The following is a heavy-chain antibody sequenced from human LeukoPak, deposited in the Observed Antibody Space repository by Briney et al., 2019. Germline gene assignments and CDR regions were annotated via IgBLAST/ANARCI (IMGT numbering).Heavy chain of an antibody. CDR1: GGSISSSSYY. CDR3: ARQRHLELFHY. J-gene: IGHJ4*02. CDR2: IYYSGST. Sequence: PSETLSLTCTVSGGSISSSSYYWGWIRQPPGKGLEWIGSIYYSGSTYYNPSLKSRVTISVDTSKNQFSLKLSSVTAADTAVYYCARQRHLELFHYWGQGTLVTVSS. V-gene: IGHV4-39*01. D-gene: IGHD1-26*01.